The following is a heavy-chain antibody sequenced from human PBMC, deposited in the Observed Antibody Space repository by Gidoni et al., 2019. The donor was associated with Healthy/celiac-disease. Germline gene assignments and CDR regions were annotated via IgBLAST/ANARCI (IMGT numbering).Heavy chain of an antibody. V-gene: IGHV1-69*06. D-gene: IGHD3-3*01. Sequence: QVQLVQSGAEVKKPGSSVKVSCKASGGTFSSYAISWGRQAPGQGLEWMGGIIPIFGTANYAQKFQGRVTITADKSTSTAYMELSSLRSEDTAVYYCASGGRYDFWSGYPEYYYYMDVWGKGTTVTVSS. CDR2: IIPIFGTA. CDR1: GGTFSSYA. J-gene: IGHJ6*03. CDR3: ASGGRYDFWSGYPEYYYYMDV.